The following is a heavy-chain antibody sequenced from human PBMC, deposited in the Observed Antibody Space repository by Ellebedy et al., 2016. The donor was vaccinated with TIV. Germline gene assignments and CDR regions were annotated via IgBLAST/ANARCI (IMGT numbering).Heavy chain of an antibody. CDR1: GYTFISSY. CDR3: ARDKSQIAAAFTGSFGY. CDR2: INPSGGTT. Sequence: AASVKVSCKASGYTFISSYVHWVRQDPGQGLERMGIINPSGGTTTYAQKFQGRVTMTRDTSTSTVFMELSSLRSEDTAVYYCARDKSQIAAAFTGSFGYWGQGTLVTVSS. D-gene: IGHD6-13*01. V-gene: IGHV1-46*01. J-gene: IGHJ4*02.